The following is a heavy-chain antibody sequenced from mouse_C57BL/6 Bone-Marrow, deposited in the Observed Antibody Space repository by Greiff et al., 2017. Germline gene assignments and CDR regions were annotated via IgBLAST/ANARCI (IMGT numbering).Heavy chain of an antibody. CDR3: ATLMTTVVANWYVDV. Sequence: QVQLQQPGAELVMPGASVKLSCKASGYTFTSYWMHWVKQRPGQGLEWIGEIDPSDSYTNYTQKFKGKSTLTVDKSSSTACMQLSSLTAEDSAVYYCATLMTTVVANWYVDVWGTGTTVTVAA. CDR1: GYTFTSYW. D-gene: IGHD1-1*01. J-gene: IGHJ1*03. V-gene: IGHV1-69*01. CDR2: IDPSDSYT.